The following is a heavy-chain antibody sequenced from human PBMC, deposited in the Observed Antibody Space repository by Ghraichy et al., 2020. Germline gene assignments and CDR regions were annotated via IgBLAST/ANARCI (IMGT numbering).Heavy chain of an antibody. CDR3: AREARVCWFDP. CDR1: GGSISSYY. D-gene: IGHD3-16*01. J-gene: IGHJ5*02. CDR2: IYTSGST. V-gene: IGHV4-4*09. Sequence: SETLSLTCTVSGGSISSYYWSWIRQPPGKGLEWIGYIYTSGSTNYNPSLKSRVTISVDTSKNQFSLKLSSVTAADTAVYYCAREARVCWFDPWGQGTLVTVSS.